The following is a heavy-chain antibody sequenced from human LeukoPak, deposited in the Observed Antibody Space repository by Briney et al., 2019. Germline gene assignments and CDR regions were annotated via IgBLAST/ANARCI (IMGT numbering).Heavy chain of an antibody. CDR2: IKTDGSDK. J-gene: IGHJ6*04. V-gene: IGHV3-7*03. CDR3: ASSVDTAMGYYYGMDV. Sequence: GGSLRLSCAASGFTFSNYWMSWVRQAPGKGPEWVGDIKTDGSDKYYVGSVKGRFTISRDNSKNTLYLQMNSLRAEDTAVYYCASSVDTAMGYYYGMDVWGKGTTVTVSS. D-gene: IGHD5-18*01. CDR1: GFTFSNYW.